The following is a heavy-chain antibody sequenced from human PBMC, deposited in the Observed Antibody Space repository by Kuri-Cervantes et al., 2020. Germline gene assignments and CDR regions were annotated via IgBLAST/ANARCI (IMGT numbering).Heavy chain of an antibody. CDR1: GFTFSSYA. D-gene: IGHD6-19*01. Sequence: GESLKIFCAASGFTFSSYAMSWVRQAPGKGLEWVSAISGSGCSTYYADSVKGRFTISRNNSKHMLYLQMNSLRAEDTAVYYFGNYPLSPVGGSVWYSDYWCQGTLVTVSS. CDR2: ISGSGCST. J-gene: IGHJ4*02. CDR3: GNYPLSPVGGSVWYSDY. V-gene: IGHV3-23*01.